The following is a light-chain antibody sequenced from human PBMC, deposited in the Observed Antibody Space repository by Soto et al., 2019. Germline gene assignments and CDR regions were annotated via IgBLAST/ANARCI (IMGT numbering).Light chain of an antibody. J-gene: IGKJ5*01. CDR3: QQSYGAPIT. V-gene: IGKV1-39*01. Sequence: DIQMTQSPSSLSASVGDRVTITCWASQSIRDFLNWYQQKPGKAPKLLISSASSLQSGVPARFSGSGSGADFTLSITSLQPEDFATYYCQQSYGAPITFGQGTRLET. CDR2: SAS. CDR1: QSIRDF.